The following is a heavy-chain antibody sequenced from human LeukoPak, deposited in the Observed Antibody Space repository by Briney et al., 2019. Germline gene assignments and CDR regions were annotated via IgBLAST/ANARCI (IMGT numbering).Heavy chain of an antibody. Sequence: ASVKVSCKTSGYTFTANYMQWVRQAPGQGLEWMGWINPNSGATKYAQKFQGRVTMTRDTSTSTVYMELSSLRSEDTAVYYCAGGTTNTKGAFDMWGQGTMVTVSS. CDR3: AGGTTNTKGAFDM. CDR2: INPNSGAT. V-gene: IGHV1-2*02. CDR1: GYTFTANY. J-gene: IGHJ3*02. D-gene: IGHD2-8*01.